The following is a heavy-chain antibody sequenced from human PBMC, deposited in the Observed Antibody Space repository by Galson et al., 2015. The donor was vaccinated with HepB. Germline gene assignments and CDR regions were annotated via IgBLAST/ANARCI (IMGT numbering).Heavy chain of an antibody. CDR2: LRTRTNEI. J-gene: IGHJ6*02. CDR1: GFRFSGYY. Sequence: SLRPSCAASGFRFSGYYMTWIRQAPGTGLDRPSYLRTRTNEITYADSVKGRFTISRDNAKNSLYLHMNNLRAGDTAVYFCARQIAIFGLLDVWGQGATVSVSS. V-gene: IGHV3-11*03. D-gene: IGHD3-3*01. CDR3: ARQIAIFGLLDV.